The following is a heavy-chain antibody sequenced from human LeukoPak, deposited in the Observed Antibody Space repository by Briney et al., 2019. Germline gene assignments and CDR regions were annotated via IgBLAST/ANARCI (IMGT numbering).Heavy chain of an antibody. D-gene: IGHD3-10*01. CDR1: GVSISSGGYS. CDR2: IYHSEST. CDR3: CYGSASYCTY. J-gene: IGHJ4*02. Sequence: PSETLSLTCAVSGVSISSGGYSWSWIRQPPGKGLEWIGYIYHSESTYYNPSLKSRVTISVNRSKNQFSLKLSSVTAADTAVYYCCYGSASYCTYWGQGTLVTVSS. V-gene: IGHV4-30-2*01.